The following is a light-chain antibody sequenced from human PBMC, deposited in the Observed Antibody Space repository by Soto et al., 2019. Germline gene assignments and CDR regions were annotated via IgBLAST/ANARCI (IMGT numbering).Light chain of an antibody. CDR3: QQYDSWT. V-gene: IGKV3-20*01. CDR1: QSISSPY. CDR2: GAS. Sequence: EILLTHSPGTLSLSPGERATLSCRASQSISSPYLAWYQQKPGQAPRLLIDGASSRATGVPDRFSGSGSGTDFTLTISRLEPEDFAVYYCQQYDSWTFGQGTKVDIK. J-gene: IGKJ1*01.